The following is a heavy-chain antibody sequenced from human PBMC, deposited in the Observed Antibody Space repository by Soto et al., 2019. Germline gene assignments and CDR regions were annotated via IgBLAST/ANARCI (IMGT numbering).Heavy chain of an antibody. J-gene: IGHJ6*02. CDR3: AREMSGYAVKGTPYYYYYGMDV. V-gene: IGHV3-11*01. CDR2: ISSSGSTI. CDR1: GFTFSDYY. Sequence: SGGSLRLSCAASGFTFSDYYMSWIRQAPGKGLEWVSYISSSGSTIYYADSVKGRFTISRDNAKNSLYLQMNSLRAEDTAVYYCAREMSGYAVKGTPYYYYYGMDVWGQGTTVTVYS. D-gene: IGHD6-25*01.